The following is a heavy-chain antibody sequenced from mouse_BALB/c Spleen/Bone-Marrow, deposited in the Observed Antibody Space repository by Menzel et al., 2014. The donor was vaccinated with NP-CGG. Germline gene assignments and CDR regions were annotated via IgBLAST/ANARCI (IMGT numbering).Heavy chain of an antibody. Sequence: EVKLQESGPDLVKPSQSLSLTCTVTGYSITSGYSCHWIRQFPGNKLEWMGYIHYSGSTNYNPSLKSRISITRDTSKNQFFLQLNSVTTEDTATYYCTRRGLYYGYAMDYWGQGTSVTVSS. J-gene: IGHJ4*01. V-gene: IGHV3-1*02. CDR3: TRRGLYYGYAMDY. D-gene: IGHD1-1*02. CDR1: GYSITSGYS. CDR2: IHYSGST.